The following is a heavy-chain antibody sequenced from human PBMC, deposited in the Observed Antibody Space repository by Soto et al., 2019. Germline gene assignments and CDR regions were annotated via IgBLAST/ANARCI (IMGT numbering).Heavy chain of an antibody. J-gene: IGHJ4*02. CDR3: ARDYFGSGSYISDY. V-gene: IGHV3-64*04. CDR1: GFTFSSYA. Sequence: PGGSLRLSCSASGFTFSSYAMHWVRQAPGKGLEYVSAISSNGGSTYYADSVKGRFTISRDTSDNTLYLQMNSLRAEDTAVYYCARDYFGSGSYISDYWGQGTLVTVSS. D-gene: IGHD3-10*01. CDR2: ISSNGGST.